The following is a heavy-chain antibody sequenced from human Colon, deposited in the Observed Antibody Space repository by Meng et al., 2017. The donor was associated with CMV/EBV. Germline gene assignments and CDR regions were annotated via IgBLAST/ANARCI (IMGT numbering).Heavy chain of an antibody. Sequence: GESLKISCAASGFTFDDYGMSWVRQAPGKGLEWVSGINWNGGSTGYADSVKGRFTISRDNAKNSLYLQMNSLRAEDAAVYYCAREGGPDPYYYYGMDVWGQGTTVTVSS. CDR2: INWNGGST. D-gene: IGHD2-15*01. V-gene: IGHV3-20*04. CDR1: GFTFDDYG. CDR3: AREGGPDPYYYYGMDV. J-gene: IGHJ6*02.